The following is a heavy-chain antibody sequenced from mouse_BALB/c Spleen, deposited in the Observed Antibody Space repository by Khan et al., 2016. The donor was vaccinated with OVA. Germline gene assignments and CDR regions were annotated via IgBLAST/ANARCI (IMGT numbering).Heavy chain of an antibody. CDR1: GYSITSGYG. Sequence: DVKLQESGPGLVKPSQSLSLTCTVTGYSITSGYGWTWIRQFPGNKLEWMGYISYSGSTNYNPSLKSRISITRDTSKNQFCLQLNSVTTEDTATYYCARTARIKYWGQGTTLTVSS. J-gene: IGHJ2*01. CDR2: ISYSGST. CDR3: ARTARIKY. V-gene: IGHV3-2*02. D-gene: IGHD1-2*01.